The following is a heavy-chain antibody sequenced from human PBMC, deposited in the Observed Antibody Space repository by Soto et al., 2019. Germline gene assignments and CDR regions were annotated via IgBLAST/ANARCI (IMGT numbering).Heavy chain of an antibody. CDR1: GFSLSNYW. Sequence: EVQLVESGGGLVQPGGSLRLSCAASGFSLSNYWMIWARQAPGKGLEWVANVRYDGSREYYVDSVKGRFTISRDNAQNSLCLQMNRLTAEDTAVYFCARDANYRDNSGSYYDVFDIWGQGTMVTVSS. V-gene: IGHV3-7*05. J-gene: IGHJ3*02. D-gene: IGHD3-22*01. CDR3: ARDANYRDNSGSYYDVFDI. CDR2: VRYDGSRE.